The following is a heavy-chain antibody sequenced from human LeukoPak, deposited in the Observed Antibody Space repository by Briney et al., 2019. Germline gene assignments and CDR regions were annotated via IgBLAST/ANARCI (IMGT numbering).Heavy chain of an antibody. D-gene: IGHD5-12*01. CDR1: GFTFSHYW. V-gene: IGHV3-7*01. Sequence: PGGSLRLSCAASGFTFSHYWMSWVRQAPGKGLEWVAQINQDGSEEYYMDSVKARSTISRDNAKNSVFLQVNSLRAEDTAVYYCVRDGGVSGYDLLDYWGQGTLVTVSS. J-gene: IGHJ4*02. CDR2: INQDGSEE. CDR3: VRDGGVSGYDLLDY.